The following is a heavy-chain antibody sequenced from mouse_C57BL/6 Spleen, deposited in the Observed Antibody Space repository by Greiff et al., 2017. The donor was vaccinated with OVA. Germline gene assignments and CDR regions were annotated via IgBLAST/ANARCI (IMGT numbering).Heavy chain of an antibody. J-gene: IGHJ4*01. CDR3: APIYYDYLYAMDY. D-gene: IGHD2-4*01. V-gene: IGHV1-82*01. CDR2: IYPGDGDT. CDR1: GYAFSSSW. Sequence: VQLQESGPELVKPGASVKISCKASGYAFSSSWMNWVKQRPGKGLEWIGRIYPGDGDTNYNGKFKGKATLTADKSSSTAYMQLSSLTSEDSAVDFCAPIYYDYLYAMDYWGQGTSVTVSS.